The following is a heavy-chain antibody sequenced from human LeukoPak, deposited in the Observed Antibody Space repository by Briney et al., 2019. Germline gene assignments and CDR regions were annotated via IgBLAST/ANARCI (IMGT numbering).Heavy chain of an antibody. V-gene: IGHV3-74*03. CDR1: GFTFSNYF. J-gene: IGHJ5*02. CDR3: ARRVDATRWFDP. Sequence: GGSLRLSCAASGFTFSNYFMHWVRQAPGKRLVWVSRINSDGTTTMYADSVKGRFTISRDNAKNTLYLQMNSLRDEDTAVYYCARRVDATRWFDPWGQGTLVAVSS. D-gene: IGHD2-15*01. CDR2: INSDGTTT.